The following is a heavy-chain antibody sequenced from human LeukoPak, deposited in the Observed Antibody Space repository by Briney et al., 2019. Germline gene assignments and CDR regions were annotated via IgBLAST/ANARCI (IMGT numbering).Heavy chain of an antibody. V-gene: IGHV3-43*02. D-gene: IGHD3-10*01. J-gene: IGHJ5*02. CDR2: ISGDGGST. CDR3: AKGYYYGSGSYYNDWFDP. Sequence: GGSLRLSCAASGFTFDDYAMHWVRQAPGKGLEWVSLISGDGGSTYYADSVKGRFTISRDNSKNSLYLQMNSLRTEDTALYYCAKGYYYGSGSYYNDWFDPWGQGTLVTVSS. CDR1: GFTFDDYA.